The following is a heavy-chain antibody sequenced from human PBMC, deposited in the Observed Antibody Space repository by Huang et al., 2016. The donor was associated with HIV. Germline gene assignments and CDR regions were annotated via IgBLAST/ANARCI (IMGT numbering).Heavy chain of an antibody. J-gene: IGHJ4*02. V-gene: IGHV3-9*03. CDR2: ISWNSGNR. CDR3: AKGSKQWLVGSHFDY. Sequence: EVQLVESGGGLVQPGRSLRLSCAASGFTFDDYAMHWVRQAPGKGLEWVSGISWNSGNRGYADSVKGRFTISRDNAKNSLYLQMNSLRAEDMALYYCAKGSKQWLVGSHFDYWGQGTLVTVSS. D-gene: IGHD6-19*01. CDR1: GFTFDDYA.